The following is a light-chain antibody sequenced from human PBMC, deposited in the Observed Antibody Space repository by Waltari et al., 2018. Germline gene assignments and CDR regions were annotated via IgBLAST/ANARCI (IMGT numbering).Light chain of an antibody. CDR2: DKN. V-gene: IGLV3-19*01. Sequence: SSELTQDPAVSVAMGPTVRITCQGDSLRSYYARWYKQRPGQAPIFVKYDKNNRPSGVPDRFSGSSSHNTGSWTITGAQAEDEASYYCHSRDASGVAGSFGGGTKLTVL. CDR1: SLRSYY. J-gene: IGLJ2*01. CDR3: HSRDASGVAGS.